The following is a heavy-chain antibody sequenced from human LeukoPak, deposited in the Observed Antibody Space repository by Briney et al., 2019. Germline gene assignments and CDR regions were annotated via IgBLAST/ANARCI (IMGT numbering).Heavy chain of an antibody. J-gene: IGHJ1*01. V-gene: IGHV3-23*01. CDR1: GFTFSNFA. Sequence: PGGSLRLSCAASGFTFSNFAMTWVCQAPGKGLEWVSSISDSGGSTYYADSVKGRFTISRDNYKNTLYLQMNSLRAEDTAVYYCARDPNGNYVGAFDFQRWGLGTLVTVSS. CDR2: ISDSGGST. D-gene: IGHD4-17*01. CDR3: ARDPNGNYVGAFDFQR.